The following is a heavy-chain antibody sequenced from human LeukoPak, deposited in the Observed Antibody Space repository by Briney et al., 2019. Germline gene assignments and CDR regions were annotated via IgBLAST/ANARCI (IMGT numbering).Heavy chain of an antibody. CDR2: IYPGDSDT. J-gene: IGHJ4*02. Sequence: GESLKISCKGSGYSFTNYWIGWVRQMPGKGLEWMGIIYPGDSDTSYSLSFQGQVTISADKSISTAYLQWSSLKASDTAMYYCARPYCSSSSCPSYFDYWGQGTLVTVSS. CDR3: ARPYCSSSSCPSYFDY. V-gene: IGHV5-51*01. D-gene: IGHD2-2*01. CDR1: GYSFTNYW.